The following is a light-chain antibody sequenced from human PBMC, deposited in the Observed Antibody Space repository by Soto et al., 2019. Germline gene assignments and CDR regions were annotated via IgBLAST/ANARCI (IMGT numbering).Light chain of an antibody. J-gene: IGKJ1*01. CDR3: HQYDSSPKT. Sequence: EIVLTQSPGTLSLSPGERATLSCRASQSVRSSYLAWYQHKPGQAPRLLISGVSSRATGIPDRFSGSGSGTLFTLTISRLEPEDFAVYYCHQYDSSPKTFGQGTKVEIK. CDR2: GVS. V-gene: IGKV3-20*01. CDR1: QSVRSSY.